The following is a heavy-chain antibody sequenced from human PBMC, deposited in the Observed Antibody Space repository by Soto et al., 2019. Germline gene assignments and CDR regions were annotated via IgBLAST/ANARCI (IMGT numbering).Heavy chain of an antibody. CDR3: ARVAYDFMGYYYGMDV. V-gene: IGHV3-48*02. D-gene: IGHD3-3*01. CDR2: ISSSSSTI. J-gene: IGHJ6*02. Sequence: PGGSLRLSCAASGFTFSSYSMNWFRQAPGKGLEWVSYISSSSSTIYYADSVKGRFTISRDNAKNSLCLQMNSLRDEDTAVYYCARVAYDFMGYYYGMDVWGQGTTVTVSS. CDR1: GFTFSSYS.